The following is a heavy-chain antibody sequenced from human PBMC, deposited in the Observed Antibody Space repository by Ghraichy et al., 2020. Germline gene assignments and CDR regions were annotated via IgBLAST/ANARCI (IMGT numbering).Heavy chain of an antibody. CDR1: GGTFSSYA. CDR3: ASGDRAPYYYDSSGYPFDY. J-gene: IGHJ4*02. Sequence: SVKVSCKASGGTFSSYAISWVRQAPGQGLEWMGGIIPIFGTANYAQKFQGRVTITADESTSTAYMELSSLRSEDTAVYYCASGDRAPYYYDSSGYPFDYWGQGTLVTVSS. D-gene: IGHD3-22*01. CDR2: IIPIFGTA. V-gene: IGHV1-69*13.